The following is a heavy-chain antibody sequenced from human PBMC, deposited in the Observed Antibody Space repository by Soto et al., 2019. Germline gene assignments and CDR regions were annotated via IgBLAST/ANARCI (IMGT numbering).Heavy chain of an antibody. CDR1: GGSISSSSYY. CDR3: ARHRSGGHNWFDP. V-gene: IGHV4-39*01. J-gene: IGHJ5*02. CDR2: IYYSGGT. Sequence: SETLSLTCTVSGGSISSSSYYWGWIRQPPGKGLEWIGSIYYSGGTYYNPSLKSRVTISVDTSKNQFSLKLSSVTAADTAVYYCARHRSGGHNWFDPWGQGTLVTVSS. D-gene: IGHD3-16*01.